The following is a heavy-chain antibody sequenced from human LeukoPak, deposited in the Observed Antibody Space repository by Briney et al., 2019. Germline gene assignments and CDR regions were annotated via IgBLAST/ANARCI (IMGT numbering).Heavy chain of an antibody. Sequence: GGSLRLSCAASGFTFSSYWMSWVRQAPGTGLEWVANIKQDGSEKYYVDSVKGRFTISRDNAKNSLYLQMNSLRAEDTAVYYRARDYGGNQRGDYHYYMDVWGKGTTVTVSS. D-gene: IGHD4-23*01. V-gene: IGHV3-7*01. CDR1: GFTFSSYW. CDR3: ARDYGGNQRGDYHYYMDV. J-gene: IGHJ6*03. CDR2: IKQDGSEK.